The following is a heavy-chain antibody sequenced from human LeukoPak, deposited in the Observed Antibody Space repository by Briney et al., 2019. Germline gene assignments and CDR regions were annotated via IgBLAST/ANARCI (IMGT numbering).Heavy chain of an antibody. D-gene: IGHD6-13*01. CDR2: IYSGGST. Sequence: GGSLRLSCAASGFTVSSNYMSWVRQAPGKGLEWVSVIYSGGSTYYADSVKGRFTISRDNSKNTLYLQMNSLRAEDTAVYYCARGAAAPTPYYYYMDVWGKGTTVTVSS. CDR1: GFTVSSNY. V-gene: IGHV3-53*01. J-gene: IGHJ6*03. CDR3: ARGAAAPTPYYYYMDV.